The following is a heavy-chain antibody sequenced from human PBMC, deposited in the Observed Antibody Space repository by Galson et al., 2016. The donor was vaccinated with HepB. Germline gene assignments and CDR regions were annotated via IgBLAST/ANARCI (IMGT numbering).Heavy chain of an antibody. CDR3: ARVVRFRSSDATRFLDWLGCFDP. Sequence: SVKVSCKASGYTFTSYGITWVRQAPGQGLEWMGWISAYNGNTIYAQKLQGRVSMTTDTSTSTAYMELRSLRTDDTAMYYCARVVRFRSSDATRFLDWLGCFDPWRQGTLVTVSS. J-gene: IGHJ5*02. V-gene: IGHV1-18*01. CDR2: ISAYNGNT. D-gene: IGHD3-3*01. CDR1: GYTFTSYG.